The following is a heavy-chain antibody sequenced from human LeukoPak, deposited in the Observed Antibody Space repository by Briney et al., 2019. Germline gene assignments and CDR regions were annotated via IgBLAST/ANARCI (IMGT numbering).Heavy chain of an antibody. Sequence: GGSLRLSCAASGLTFSNAWMSWVRQAPGKGLEWVGRIKSKTDGGTTDYAAPVKGRFTISRDDSKNTLYLQKNSLKTEDTAVYYCTTDLSERYYFDYWGQGTLVTVSS. CDR3: TTDLSERYYFDY. CDR1: GLTFSNAW. CDR2: IKSKTDGGTT. V-gene: IGHV3-15*01. J-gene: IGHJ4*02. D-gene: IGHD5/OR15-5a*01.